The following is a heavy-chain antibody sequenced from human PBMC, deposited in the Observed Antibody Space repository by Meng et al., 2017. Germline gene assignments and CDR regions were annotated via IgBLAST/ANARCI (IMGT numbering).Heavy chain of an antibody. Sequence: QGQLVQAGAEVKKPGSSVKVSCKASGGTFSSYAISWVRQAPGQGLEWMGGIIPIFGTANYAQKFQGRVTITADKSTSTAYMELSSLRSDDTAVYYCARDPRITGTTLPDYWGQGTLVTVSS. CDR1: GGTFSSYA. CDR3: ARDPRITGTTLPDY. V-gene: IGHV1-69*06. J-gene: IGHJ4*02. D-gene: IGHD1-7*01. CDR2: IIPIFGTA.